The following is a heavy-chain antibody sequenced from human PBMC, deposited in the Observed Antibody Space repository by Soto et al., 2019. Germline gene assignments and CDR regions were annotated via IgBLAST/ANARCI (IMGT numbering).Heavy chain of an antibody. D-gene: IGHD2-2*01. CDR1: GFTFSSYD. CDR2: IIGSGGRT. J-gene: IGHJ5*02. V-gene: IGHV3-23*01. Sequence: XGSRRLSCAAAGFTFSSYDMSWVRQAPGKGLEWVSAIIGSGGRTYYADSVKGRFTISRDNSKNTLYLQMNSLRAEETAVYYCAPPRDIVVVPSATFDHWGQGCLVTVSS. CDR3: APPRDIVVVPSATFDH.